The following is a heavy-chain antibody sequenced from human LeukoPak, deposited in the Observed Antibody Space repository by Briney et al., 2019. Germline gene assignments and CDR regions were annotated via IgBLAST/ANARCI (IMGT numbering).Heavy chain of an antibody. CDR2: IRYDGSNK. V-gene: IGHV3-30*02. CDR1: GFTFSSYG. D-gene: IGHD3-3*01. Sequence: GGSLRLSCAASGFTFSSYGMHWVRQAPGKGLEWVAFIRYDGSNKYYADSVKGRFTISRDNSKNTLYLQMNSLRAEDTAVYYCAKGGDEYYDFWSGYHSDYWGQGTLVTVSS. CDR3: AKGGDEYYDFWSGYHSDY. J-gene: IGHJ4*02.